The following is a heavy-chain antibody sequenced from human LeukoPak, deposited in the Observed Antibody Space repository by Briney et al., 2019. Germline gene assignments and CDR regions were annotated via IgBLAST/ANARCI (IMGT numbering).Heavy chain of an antibody. J-gene: IGHJ4*02. V-gene: IGHV3-7*01. CDR2: IKPDGSEE. CDR1: GITLRGYW. CDR3: VRDRGRASTDY. D-gene: IGHD1-26*01. Sequence: PGGSLRLSCAASGITLRGYWMSWVRQAPGKGLEWVANIKPDGSEENYVDSVKGRFTISRDNAKNSLSLQMNSLRADDTAVYYCVRDRGRASTDYWGQGTLVTVSS.